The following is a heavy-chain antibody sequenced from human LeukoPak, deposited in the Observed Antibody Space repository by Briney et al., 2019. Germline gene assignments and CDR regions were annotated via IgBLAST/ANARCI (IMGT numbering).Heavy chain of an antibody. CDR1: NDSISSYY. CDR2: IYFNGNT. V-gene: IGHV4-59*01. D-gene: IGHD6-19*01. Sequence: SETLSLTCSVSNDSISSYYWNWIRQSPGKGLEWIGYIYFNGNTKYNPSLKSRVTISVDTSKNQFSLEVKSVTAADTAVHYCATARYDNGWYANFGHWGQGILATVSS. J-gene: IGHJ4*02. CDR3: ATARYDNGWYANFGH.